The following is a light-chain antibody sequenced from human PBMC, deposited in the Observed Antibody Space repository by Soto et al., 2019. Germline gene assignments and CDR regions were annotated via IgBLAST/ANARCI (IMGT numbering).Light chain of an antibody. Sequence: DVKMSQSPSALSASVGDRVTITCRASQSISSWLAWYQQKPGKAPKLLIYAASTLQSGVPSRFSGSGSGTEFTLTISSLQPEEFGTYYCQQLNSYPLTFGGGTKADIK. CDR3: QQLNSYPLT. CDR2: AAS. CDR1: QSISSW. V-gene: IGKV1-9*01. J-gene: IGKJ4*01.